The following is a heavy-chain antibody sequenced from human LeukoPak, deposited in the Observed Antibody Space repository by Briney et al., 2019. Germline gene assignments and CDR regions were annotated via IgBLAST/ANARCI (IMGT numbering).Heavy chain of an antibody. V-gene: IGHV4-34*01. CDR1: GGSFSGYY. CDR2: INHSGST. D-gene: IGHD4-11*01. Sequence: SETLSLTCAVYGGSFSGYYWSWIRQPPGKGLEWIGEINHSGSTNYNPSLKSRVTISVDTSKNQFSLKLSSVTAADTAVYYCARKPINLNDYSNATYFDYWGQGTLVTVSS. CDR3: ARKPINLNDYSNATYFDY. J-gene: IGHJ4*02.